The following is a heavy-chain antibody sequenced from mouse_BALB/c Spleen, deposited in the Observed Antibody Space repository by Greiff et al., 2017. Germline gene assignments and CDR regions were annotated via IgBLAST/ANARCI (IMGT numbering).Heavy chain of an antibody. V-gene: IGHV5-4*02. Sequence: EVHLVESGGGLVKPGGSLKLSCAASGFTFSDYYMYWVRQTPEKRLEWVATISDGGSYTYYPDSVKGRFTISRDNAKNNLYLQMSSLKSEDTAMYYCARGYDYYGSSFYYAMDYWGQGTSVTVSS. CDR3: ARGYDYYGSSFYYAMDY. CDR2: ISDGGSYT. D-gene: IGHD1-1*01. CDR1: GFTFSDYY. J-gene: IGHJ4*01.